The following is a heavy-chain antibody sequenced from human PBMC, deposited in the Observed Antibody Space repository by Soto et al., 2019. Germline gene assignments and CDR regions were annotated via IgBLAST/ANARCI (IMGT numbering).Heavy chain of an antibody. CDR3: ARVGSGGSCYYDCYYYYGMDV. J-gene: IGHJ6*02. V-gene: IGHV3-48*03. CDR2: ISSSGSTI. Sequence: GGSLRLSCAASGFTFSSYEMNWVRQAPGKGLEWVSYISSSGSTIYYADSVKGRFTISRDNAKNSLYLQMNSLRAEDTAVYYCARVGSGGSCYYDCYYYYGMDVWGQGTTVTVSS. D-gene: IGHD2-15*01. CDR1: GFTFSSYE.